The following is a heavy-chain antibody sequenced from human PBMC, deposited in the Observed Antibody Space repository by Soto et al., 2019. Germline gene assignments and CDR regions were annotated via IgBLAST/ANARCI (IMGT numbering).Heavy chain of an antibody. Sequence: QVQLQQSGPGLVKPSETLSLTCAVSGGSISNNNWWCWVRQPPGKGLGWIGEIYHSGRTNYNPSLKRRASISADQSTNHFSLNRNSVTAADTAIYYCARGGSGYDWFDSWGQGTLVTVSS. J-gene: IGHJ5*01. CDR2: IYHSGRT. CDR3: ARGGSGYDWFDS. D-gene: IGHD5-12*01. CDR1: GGSISNNNW. V-gene: IGHV4-4*02.